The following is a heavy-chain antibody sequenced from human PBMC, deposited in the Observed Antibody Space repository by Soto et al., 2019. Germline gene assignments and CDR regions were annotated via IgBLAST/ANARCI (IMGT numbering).Heavy chain of an antibody. CDR1: GGTFSSYA. CDR3: ARGGGSSTHQFPFDP. D-gene: IGHD2-15*01. V-gene: IGHV1-69*13. J-gene: IGHJ5*02. CDR2: IIPIFGTA. Sequence: SVKVSCKASGGTFSSYAISWVRQAPGQGLEWMGGIIPIFGTANYAQKFQGRVTITADESTSTAYMELSSLRSEDTAVYYCARGGGSSTHQFPFDPWGQGTLVTVSS.